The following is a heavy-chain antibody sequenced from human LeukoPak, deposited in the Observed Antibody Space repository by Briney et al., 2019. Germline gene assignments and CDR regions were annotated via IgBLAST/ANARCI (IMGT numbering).Heavy chain of an antibody. J-gene: IGHJ6*02. CDR2: IKQDGSEK. CDR1: GFTFSSYW. Sequence: GGSLRLSCAASGFTFSSYWMSWVRQAPGKGLEWVANIKQDGSEKYYVDSVKGRFTISRDNAKNSLYLQMNSLRAEDTAVYYCASLGGLRYFDWSYYYHYGMDVWGQGTTVTVSS. V-gene: IGHV3-7*01. CDR3: ASLGGLRYFDWSYYYHYGMDV. D-gene: IGHD3-9*01.